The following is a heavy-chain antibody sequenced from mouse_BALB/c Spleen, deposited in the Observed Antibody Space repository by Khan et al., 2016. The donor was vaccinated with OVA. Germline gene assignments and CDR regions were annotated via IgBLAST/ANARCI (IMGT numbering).Heavy chain of an antibody. Sequence: EVQLQESGGDLVKPGGSLKLSCAASGLTFSSYSMSWVRQTPDKRLEWVASISSDGDYTYYSDSVKGRFTISRDNAKNTLYLQMSSLKSEDTAMYYCPSHVTGSFDYWGQGTLVTVSA. CDR3: PSHVTGSFDY. CDR1: GLTFSSYS. CDR2: ISSDGDYT. V-gene: IGHV5-6*01. D-gene: IGHD4-1*01. J-gene: IGHJ3*01.